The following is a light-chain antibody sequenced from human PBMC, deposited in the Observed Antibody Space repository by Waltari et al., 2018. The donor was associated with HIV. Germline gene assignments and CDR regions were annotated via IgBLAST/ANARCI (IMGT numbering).Light chain of an antibody. V-gene: IGLV2-11*01. J-gene: IGLJ3*02. CDR3: CSYAGTFWV. Sequence: QSALTQPRSVSGSPGQSVTISCTGTNSDVVSYNYVSWYQQHPGKAPKLMISDVSKRPSGVPDRFSGSKSGNTASLTISGLQAEDEADYYCCSYAGTFWVFGGGTKLTVL. CDR1: NSDVVSYNY. CDR2: DVS.